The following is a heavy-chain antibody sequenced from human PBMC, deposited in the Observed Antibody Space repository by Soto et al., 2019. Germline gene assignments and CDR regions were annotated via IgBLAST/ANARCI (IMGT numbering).Heavy chain of an antibody. CDR2: ISYDGSNK. V-gene: IGHV3-30*18. D-gene: IGHD3-3*01. CDR3: ANPAYYDFWSGFAQPRNDAFDI. J-gene: IGHJ3*02. Sequence: QVQLVESGGGVVQPGRSLRLSCAASGFTFSSYGMHWVRQAPGKGLEWVAVISYDGSNKYYADSVKGRFTISRDNSKNTLYLQMNSLRAEDTAVYYCANPAYYDFWSGFAQPRNDAFDIWGQGTMVTVSS. CDR1: GFTFSSYG.